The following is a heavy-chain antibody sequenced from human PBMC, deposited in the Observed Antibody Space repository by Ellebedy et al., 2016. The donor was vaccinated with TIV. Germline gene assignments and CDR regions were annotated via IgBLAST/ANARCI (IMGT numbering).Heavy chain of an antibody. D-gene: IGHD1-26*01. Sequence: SETLSLTXTVSGGSISSSSYYWGWIRQPPGKGLEWIGSIYYSGSTYYNPSLKSRVTISVDTSKNQFSLKLSSVTAADTAVYYCARHRIVGATDFDYWGQGTLVTVSS. CDR3: ARHRIVGATDFDY. J-gene: IGHJ4*02. V-gene: IGHV4-39*01. CDR2: IYYSGST. CDR1: GGSISSSSYY.